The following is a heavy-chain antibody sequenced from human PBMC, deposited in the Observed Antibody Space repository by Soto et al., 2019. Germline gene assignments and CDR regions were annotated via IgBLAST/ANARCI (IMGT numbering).Heavy chain of an antibody. Sequence: QVQLQESGPGLVKPSQTLSLTCTVSAGSIGSGFYYWSWMRQHPGKGLEWIGYIYSRGNTYYNPSLKSRVTISLDTSDNQFSLTLSSVTAADTAVYYCARGTYYFYMDVWGKGTTVTVSS. CDR1: AGSIGSGFYY. CDR3: ARGTYYFYMDV. CDR2: IYSRGNT. V-gene: IGHV4-31*03. J-gene: IGHJ6*03.